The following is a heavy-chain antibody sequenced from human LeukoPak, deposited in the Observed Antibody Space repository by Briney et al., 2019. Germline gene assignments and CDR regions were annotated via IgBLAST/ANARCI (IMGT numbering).Heavy chain of an antibody. CDR3: ARVLQWLVGECYFDY. CDR1: GGSISSGSYY. D-gene: IGHD6-19*01. J-gene: IGHJ4*02. V-gene: IGHV4-61*02. Sequence: PSETLSLTCTVSGGSISSGSYYWSWIRQPAGKGLEWIGRIYTSGSTNYNPSLKSRVTISVDTSKNQFSLKLSSVTAADTAAYYCARVLQWLVGECYFDYWGQGTLVTVSS. CDR2: IYTSGST.